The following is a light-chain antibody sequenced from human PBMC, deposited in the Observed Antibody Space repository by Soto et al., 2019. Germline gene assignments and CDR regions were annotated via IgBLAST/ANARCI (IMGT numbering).Light chain of an antibody. CDR3: QQCYDLPYT. CDR1: QDIKNY. V-gene: IGKV1-33*01. Sequence: DIQMTQSPSSLSASVGDRVTITCQASQDIKNYLIWYQQKPGQAPKRLIYDASNLETGVPSRFSGSGSGTDFTFTISSLQPEDIATYYCQQCYDLPYTFGQGTKLEMK. CDR2: DAS. J-gene: IGKJ2*01.